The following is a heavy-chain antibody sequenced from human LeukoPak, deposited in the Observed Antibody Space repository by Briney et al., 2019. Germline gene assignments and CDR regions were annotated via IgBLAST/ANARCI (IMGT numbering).Heavy chain of an antibody. CDR1: DGSIGSGDYY. J-gene: IGHJ3*02. Sequence: SQTLSLTCTVSDGSIGSGDYYWSWIRQPPGKGLEWIGYIYDSGSAYYNPSLKSRVTISVDMSKNQLSLKLSSVTAADTAVYYCARGQSDAFDIWGQGTMVTVSS. CDR2: IYDSGSA. V-gene: IGHV4-30-4*01. CDR3: ARGQSDAFDI.